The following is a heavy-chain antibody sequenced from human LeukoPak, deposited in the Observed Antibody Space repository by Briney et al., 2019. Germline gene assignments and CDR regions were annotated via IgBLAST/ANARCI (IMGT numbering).Heavy chain of an antibody. Sequence: ASVKVSCKASGGTFTSYGISWVRQAPGQGLEWMGWISAYNGNTNYAQKLQGRVTMTTDTSTSTAYMELRSLRSDDTAVYYCARDLVYYYGSGNYFDYWGQGTLVTVSS. CDR3: ARDLVYYYGSGNYFDY. CDR2: ISAYNGNT. V-gene: IGHV1-18*01. D-gene: IGHD3-10*01. J-gene: IGHJ4*02. CDR1: GGTFTSYG.